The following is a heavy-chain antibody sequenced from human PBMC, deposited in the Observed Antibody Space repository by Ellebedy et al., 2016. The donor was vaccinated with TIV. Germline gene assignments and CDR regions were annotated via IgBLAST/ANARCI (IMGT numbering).Heavy chain of an antibody. CDR1: GGSISSYY. V-gene: IGHV4-59*01. CDR2: IYYSGNT. CDR3: AKEGGGYFDY. D-gene: IGHD3-16*01. J-gene: IGHJ4*02. Sequence: MPSETLSLTCTVSGGSISSYYWTWIRQPPGKGLEWIGYIYYSGNTNYNPSLKSRVTISVDTSKNQFSLKLTSVTAAETAVYYCAKEGGGYFDYWGQGTLVTVSS.